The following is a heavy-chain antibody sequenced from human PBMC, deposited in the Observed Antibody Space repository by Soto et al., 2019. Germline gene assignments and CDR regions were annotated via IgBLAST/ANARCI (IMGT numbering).Heavy chain of an antibody. V-gene: IGHV3-23*01. D-gene: IGHD6-19*01. CDR1: GFIFSSFA. J-gene: IGHJ4*02. Sequence: LRLSCAASGFIFSSFAMSWVRQAPGKGLEWVSTISNNGGSTYSADSVKGRFTISRDNSKNTLYLQMNSLRAEDTAVYYCAKDPDISGWYQTDLDYWGQGTLVTVSS. CDR3: AKDPDISGWYQTDLDY. CDR2: ISNNGGST.